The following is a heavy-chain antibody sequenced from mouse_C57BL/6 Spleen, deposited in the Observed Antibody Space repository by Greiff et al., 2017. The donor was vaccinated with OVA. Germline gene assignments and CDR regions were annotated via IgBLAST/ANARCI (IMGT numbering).Heavy chain of an antibody. CDR1: GFTFSSYA. CDR2: ISDGGSYT. J-gene: IGHJ4*01. Sequence: EVKLVESGGGLVKPGGSLKLSCAASGFTFSSYAMSWVRQTPEKRLEWVATISDGGSYTYYPDNVKGRFTISRDNAKNNLYLQMSHLKSEDTAMYYCARDDGYYENYAMDYWGQGTSVTVSS. D-gene: IGHD2-3*01. V-gene: IGHV5-4*01. CDR3: ARDDGYYENYAMDY.